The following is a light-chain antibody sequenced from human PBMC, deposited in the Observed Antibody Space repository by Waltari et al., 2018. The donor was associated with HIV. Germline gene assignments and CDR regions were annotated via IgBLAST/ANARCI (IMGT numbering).Light chain of an antibody. CDR3: QQYFATPPT. Sequence: DIVMTQSPDSLAVSLGERATIKCKSSRTILYTSNNQNYLAWYQQKPGQPPKLLIYWASTRQPGVPDRFSGSGSGTDFTLTISSLQAEDVAVYSCQQYFATPPTFGGGTKVEIK. V-gene: IGKV4-1*01. J-gene: IGKJ4*01. CDR1: RTILYTSNNQNY. CDR2: WAS.